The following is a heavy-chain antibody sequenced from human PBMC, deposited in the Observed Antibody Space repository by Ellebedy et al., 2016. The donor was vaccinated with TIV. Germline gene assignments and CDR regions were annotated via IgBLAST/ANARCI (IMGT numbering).Heavy chain of an antibody. V-gene: IGHV3-7*01. D-gene: IGHD3-10*01. CDR2: IKEDGSEK. CDR1: GFTFSSYW. Sequence: PGGSLRLSCAASGFTFSSYWMSWVRQVPGKGLEWVANIKEDGSEKYYVDSVKGRFTISRDNAKNSLYLQMNSLRAEDTAVYYCARVPWGSGADNGFDPWGQGTLVTVSS. J-gene: IGHJ5*02. CDR3: ARVPWGSGADNGFDP.